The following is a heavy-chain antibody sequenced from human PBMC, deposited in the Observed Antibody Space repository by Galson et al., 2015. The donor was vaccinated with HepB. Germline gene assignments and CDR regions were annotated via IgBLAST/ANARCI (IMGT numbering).Heavy chain of an antibody. V-gene: IGHV3-33*01. CDR3: ARQLLVGGGLDV. Sequence: SLRLSCAASGVTFSSYLMHWVRQAPGKGLEWVAVIWYDESYKFYEDSLKGRFTVSRDNSKNTLFLQMNSLTSEDTAVYYCARQLLVGGGLDVWGQGTTVTVSS. CDR2: IWYDESYK. CDR1: GVTFSSYL. D-gene: IGHD3-10*01. J-gene: IGHJ6*02.